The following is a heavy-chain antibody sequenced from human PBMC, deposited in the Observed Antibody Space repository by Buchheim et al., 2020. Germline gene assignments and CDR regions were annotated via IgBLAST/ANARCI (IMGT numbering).Heavy chain of an antibody. CDR3: ARAGRDYYDFWSGYYWDWFDP. V-gene: IGHV4-39*07. J-gene: IGHJ5*02. CDR1: GGSISSSSYY. Sequence: QLQLQESGPGLVKPSETLSLTCTVSGGSISSSSYYWGWIRQPPGKGLEWIGSIYYSGSTYYNPSLKSRVTISVDTSKNQLSLKLSSVTAADTAVYYCARAGRDYYDFWSGYYWDWFDPWGQGTL. CDR2: IYYSGST. D-gene: IGHD3-3*01.